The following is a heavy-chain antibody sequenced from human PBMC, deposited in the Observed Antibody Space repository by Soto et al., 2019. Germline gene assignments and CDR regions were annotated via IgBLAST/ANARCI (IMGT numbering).Heavy chain of an antibody. Sequence: QVQLVQSGAEVKKPGSSVKVSCKASGGTFSSYTISWVRQAPGQGLEWMGRIIPILGIANYAQKFQGRVTTTADKATRTAYMELSSLRSEETAVYYCALSRQVGAISLVYYGMDVLGQGTTVTVSS. CDR2: IIPILGIA. J-gene: IGHJ6*02. D-gene: IGHD1-26*01. CDR3: ALSRQVGAISLVYYGMDV. CDR1: GGTFSSYT. V-gene: IGHV1-69*02.